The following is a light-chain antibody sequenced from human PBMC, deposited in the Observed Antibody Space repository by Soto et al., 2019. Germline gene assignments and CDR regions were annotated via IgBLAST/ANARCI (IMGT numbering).Light chain of an antibody. CDR1: SSDVGSYNL. J-gene: IGLJ1*01. V-gene: IGLV2-23*01. CDR3: CSYAGSTYV. CDR2: EGS. Sequence: ALTQPASVSGSPGRSITISCTGTSSDVGSYNLVSWYQQHPGKAPKLMIYEGSKRPSGVSNRFSGSKSGNTASLTISGLQAEDEADYYCCSYAGSTYVFGTGTKVTVL.